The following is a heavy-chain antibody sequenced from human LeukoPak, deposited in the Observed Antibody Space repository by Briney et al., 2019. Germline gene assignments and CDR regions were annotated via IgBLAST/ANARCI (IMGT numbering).Heavy chain of an antibody. Sequence: GGSLRLSCVASGFSFNNHTMHWVRQVPGKGLEWVSLISYDGGTTYYADSVKSRFTISRDNTNNSLFLQMHNLKIVDTALYDCVRDARQYNTGGYRSDWLDRWGQGTLVTVSS. D-gene: IGHD6-19*01. V-gene: IGHV3-43*01. J-gene: IGHJ5*02. CDR3: VRDARQYNTGGYRSDWLDR. CDR2: ISYDGGTT. CDR1: GFSFNNHT.